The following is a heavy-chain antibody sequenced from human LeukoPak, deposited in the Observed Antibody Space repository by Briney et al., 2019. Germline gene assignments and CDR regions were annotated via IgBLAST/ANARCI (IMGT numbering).Heavy chain of an antibody. V-gene: IGHV1-18*01. D-gene: IGHD6-19*01. CDR2: ISAYNGNT. J-gene: IGHJ5*02. CDR3: ARESGGIAVAGTGNWFVP. Sequence: ASVKVSCKASRYTLIRYGVSCVRHAPGQGLEWMGWISAYNGNTNYAQKLQGRVTMTTDTSTSTAYMELRSLRSDDTAVYYCARESGGIAVAGTGNWFVPRRQGTLVTVSS. CDR1: RYTLIRYG.